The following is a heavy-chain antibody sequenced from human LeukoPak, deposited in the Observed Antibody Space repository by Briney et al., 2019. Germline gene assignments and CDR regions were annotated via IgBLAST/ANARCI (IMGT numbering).Heavy chain of an antibody. D-gene: IGHD6-13*01. Sequence: PGGSLRLPCAASGFTFSSYAMSWVRQAPGKGLEWVSAISGSGGSTYYADSVKGRFTISRDNSKNTLYLQMNSLRAEDTAVYYCAKLSGIAAVEYYFDYWGQGTLVTVSS. V-gene: IGHV3-23*01. CDR1: GFTFSSYA. CDR2: ISGSGGST. CDR3: AKLSGIAAVEYYFDY. J-gene: IGHJ4*02.